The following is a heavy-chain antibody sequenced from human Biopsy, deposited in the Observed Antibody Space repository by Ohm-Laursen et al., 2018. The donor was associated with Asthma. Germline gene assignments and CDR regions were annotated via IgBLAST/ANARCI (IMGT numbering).Heavy chain of an antibody. CDR3: ARRITIFGVVQKDHGMDA. V-gene: IGHV4-39*01. D-gene: IGHD3-3*01. Sequence: SQTLSLTCTVSGGSMTPTSHYWDWIRQAPGKGLEWMGYISYGGKTSYNPSLKNRVTISRDTSKNQFSLRLTSVTAADTAVYFCARRITIFGVVQKDHGMDAWGQGTTVTVSS. CDR2: ISYGGKT. J-gene: IGHJ6*02. CDR1: GGSMTPTSHY.